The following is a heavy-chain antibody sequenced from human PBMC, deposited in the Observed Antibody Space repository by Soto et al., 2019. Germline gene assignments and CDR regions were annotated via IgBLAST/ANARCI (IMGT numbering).Heavy chain of an antibody. V-gene: IGHV3-33*01. CDR3: ARDYYDFWSGPIDY. Sequence: QVQLVESGGGVVQTGRSLRLSCAASGFTFSSYGMHWVRQAPGKGLEWVEVIWYDGSNKYYADSVKGRFTISRDNSKNTLYLQMNSLRAEDTAVYYCARDYYDFWSGPIDYWGQGTLVTVSS. CDR1: GFTFSSYG. J-gene: IGHJ4*02. D-gene: IGHD3-3*01. CDR2: IWYDGSNK.